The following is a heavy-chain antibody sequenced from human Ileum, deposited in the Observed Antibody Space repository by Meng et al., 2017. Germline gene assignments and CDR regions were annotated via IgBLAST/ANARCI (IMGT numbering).Heavy chain of an antibody. CDR1: SGSFTNKNYY. J-gene: IGHJ4*02. D-gene: IGHD4-17*01. Sequence: QLRLQESGPGLVKPSETLSRTCSVSSGSFTNKNYYWVWIRRPPGKGLEWNGSIYYGGSTYYNPSLKSRVTISVDTSTNQFSLKLISVTAADTAVYYCARRAHYGDPPRWGQGTLVTVSS. V-gene: IGHV4-39*01. CDR3: ARRAHYGDPPR. CDR2: IYYGGST.